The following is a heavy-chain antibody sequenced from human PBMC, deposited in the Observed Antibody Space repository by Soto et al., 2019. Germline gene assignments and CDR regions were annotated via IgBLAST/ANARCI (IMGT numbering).Heavy chain of an antibody. CDR1: GFTFSSYG. CDR2: ISYDGSNK. V-gene: IGHV3-30*18. J-gene: IGHJ6*02. D-gene: IGHD6-13*01. Sequence: GVSLRLSCAASGFTFSSYGMHWVRQAPGKGLEWVAVISYDGSNKYYADSVKGRFTISRDNSKNTLYLQMNSLRAEDTAVYYCAKGNRQQLVLYGMDVWGQGTTVTASS. CDR3: AKGNRQQLVLYGMDV.